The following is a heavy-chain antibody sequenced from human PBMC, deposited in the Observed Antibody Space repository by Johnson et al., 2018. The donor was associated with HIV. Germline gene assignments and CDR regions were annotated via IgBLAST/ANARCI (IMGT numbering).Heavy chain of an antibody. CDR1: GFTFDDYA. Sequence: VQLVESGGVVVQPGGSLRLSCAASGFTFDDYAMHWVRQAPGKGLEWVSLISWDGGSTYYADSVKGRFTISRDNSKNTLYLQMNSLRAEDRAVYYCASRSNGVVPAAYFESYLDIWGQGTMVTVSS. CDR3: ASRSNGVVPAAYFESYLDI. D-gene: IGHD2-2*01. CDR2: ISWDGGST. V-gene: IGHV3-43D*03. J-gene: IGHJ3*02.